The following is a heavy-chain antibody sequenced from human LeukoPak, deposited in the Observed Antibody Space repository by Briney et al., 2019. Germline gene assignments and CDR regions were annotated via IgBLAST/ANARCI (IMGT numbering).Heavy chain of an antibody. CDR3: ARPHPRYSSSWYVTRRRYYYYYMDV. D-gene: IGHD6-13*01. J-gene: IGHJ6*03. V-gene: IGHV3-48*03. Sequence: GGSLRLSCAASGFTFSSYEMNWVRQAPGKGLEWVSYISSSGSSIYYADSVKGRFTISRDNAKNSLYLQMNSLRAEDTAVYYCARPHPRYSSSWYVTRRRYYYYYMDVWGKGTTVTVSS. CDR2: ISSSGSSI. CDR1: GFTFSSYE.